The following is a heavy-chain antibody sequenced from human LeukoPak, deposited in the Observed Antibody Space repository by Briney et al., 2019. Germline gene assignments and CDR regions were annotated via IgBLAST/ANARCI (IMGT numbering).Heavy chain of an antibody. J-gene: IGHJ4*02. D-gene: IGHD3-10*01. Sequence: SETLSLTCTVSGGSISSYYWSWIRQPAGKGLEWIGRIYTSGSTNYNPSLKSRVTMSVDTSKNQFSLKLSSVTAADTAVYYCARVSLDSGSSTYYFDYWGQGTLVTVSS. CDR3: ARVSLDSGSSTYYFDY. CDR2: IYTSGST. CDR1: GGSISSYY. V-gene: IGHV4-4*07.